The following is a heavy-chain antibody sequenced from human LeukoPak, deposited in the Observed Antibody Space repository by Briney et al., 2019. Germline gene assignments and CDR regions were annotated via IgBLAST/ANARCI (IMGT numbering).Heavy chain of an antibody. Sequence: GGSLRLSCAASGFTFSSYSMNWVRQAPGKGPEWASVIYSGGSTYYADSVKGRFTISRDNSKNTLYLQMNSLRAEDTAVYYCARDYGDYESPRFDYWGQGTLVTVSS. V-gene: IGHV3-53*01. CDR2: IYSGGST. J-gene: IGHJ4*02. CDR3: ARDYGDYESPRFDY. D-gene: IGHD4-17*01. CDR1: GFTFSSYS.